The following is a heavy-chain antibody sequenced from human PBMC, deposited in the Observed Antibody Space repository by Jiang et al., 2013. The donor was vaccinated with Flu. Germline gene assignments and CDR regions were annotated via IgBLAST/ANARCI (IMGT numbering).Heavy chain of an antibody. Sequence: TELSMHWVRQAPGKGLEWMGGFDPEDGETIYAQKFQGRVTMTEDTSTDTAYMELSSLRSEDTAVYYCARLFNYYDSSGYNRGSNAFDIWGQGTMVTVSS. CDR1: TELS. D-gene: IGHD3-22*01. V-gene: IGHV1-24*01. CDR2: FDPEDGET. J-gene: IGHJ3*02. CDR3: ARLFNYYDSSGYNRGSNAFDI.